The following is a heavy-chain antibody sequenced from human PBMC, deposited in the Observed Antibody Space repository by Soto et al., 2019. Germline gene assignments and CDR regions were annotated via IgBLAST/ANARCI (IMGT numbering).Heavy chain of an antibody. J-gene: IGHJ6*02. CDR2: MNPNSGNT. CDR1: GYTFTSYD. CDR3: ARQFVTIFGVVTQYGMDV. D-gene: IGHD3-3*01. Sequence: ASVKVSCKASGYTFTSYDINWVRQATGQGLEWMGWMNPNSGNTGYAQKFQGRVTMTRNTSISTAYMELSSLRSEDTAVYYCARQFVTIFGVVTQYGMDVCGQGTTVTVSS. V-gene: IGHV1-8*01.